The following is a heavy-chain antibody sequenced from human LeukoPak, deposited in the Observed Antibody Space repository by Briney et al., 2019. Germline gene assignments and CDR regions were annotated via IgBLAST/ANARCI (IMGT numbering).Heavy chain of an antibody. J-gene: IGHJ3*02. CDR3: ASAGSSSDYYYFSAFDI. CDR1: GSRFTNIW. Sequence: GASLQISCKGSGSRFTNIWIGWVRQLPGKGLGWMGIIYPGDSDTNYSPSFQGQVTISADKSISTAYLQWSSLKASDTAMYYCASAGSSSDYYYFSAFDIWGQGTMVTVSS. CDR2: IYPGDSDT. D-gene: IGHD3-22*01. V-gene: IGHV5-51*01.